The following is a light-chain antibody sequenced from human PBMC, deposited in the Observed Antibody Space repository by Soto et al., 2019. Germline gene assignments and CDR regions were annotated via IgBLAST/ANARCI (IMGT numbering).Light chain of an antibody. CDR2: TAS. J-gene: IGKJ5*01. V-gene: IGKV1-12*01. Sequence: DIQMSQSPSSVSASVGDRVTITCRASQGVSTWLAWYQQKPGKAPNLLIYTASSLQSGVPSRFSGSGSGTDFALTINGLQPEDFATYYCQQAASFQITFGQGTRLEIK. CDR1: QGVSTW. CDR3: QQAASFQIT.